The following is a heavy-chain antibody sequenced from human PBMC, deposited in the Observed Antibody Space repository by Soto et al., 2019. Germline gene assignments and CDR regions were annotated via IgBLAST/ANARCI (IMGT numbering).Heavy chain of an antibody. Sequence: SETLSLTCAVYGGSFSGYYWSWIRQPPGKGLEWIGEINHSGSTNYNPSLKSRVTISVDTSKNQFSLKLSSVTAADTAVYYCARQNVVVPAAIGYWGQGTLVTVSS. V-gene: IGHV4-34*01. D-gene: IGHD2-2*01. CDR2: INHSGST. CDR1: GGSFSGYY. CDR3: ARQNVVVPAAIGY. J-gene: IGHJ4*02.